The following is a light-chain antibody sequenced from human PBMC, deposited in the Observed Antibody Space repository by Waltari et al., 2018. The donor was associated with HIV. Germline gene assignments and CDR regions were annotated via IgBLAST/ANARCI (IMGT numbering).Light chain of an antibody. CDR3: SAWDRSLSAVI. Sequence: QAGLTQPPSVSKGLRQTATLTCTGDSNNVGNHGATWLQQHQGHPPKLLFHKNNNRPAGVSERFSASKSGNTASLTITGLRPEDEADYFCSAWDRSLSAVIFGGGTTLIVL. CDR1: SNNVGNHG. CDR2: KNN. J-gene: IGLJ2*01. V-gene: IGLV10-54*04.